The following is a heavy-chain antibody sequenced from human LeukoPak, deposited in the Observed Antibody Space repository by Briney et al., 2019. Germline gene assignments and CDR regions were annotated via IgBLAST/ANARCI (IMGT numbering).Heavy chain of an antibody. CDR2: ISGSGGST. CDR1: GFTFSSYA. J-gene: IGHJ4*02. CDR3: AKDPLMVRGVNFYYFDY. D-gene: IGHD3-10*01. V-gene: IGHV3-23*01. Sequence: GGSLRLSCAASGFTFSSYAMSWVRQAPGKGLEWVSAISGSGGSTYYADSVKGRFTISRDNSKNTLYLQMSSLRAEDTAVYYCAKDPLMVRGVNFYYFDYWGQGTLVTVSS.